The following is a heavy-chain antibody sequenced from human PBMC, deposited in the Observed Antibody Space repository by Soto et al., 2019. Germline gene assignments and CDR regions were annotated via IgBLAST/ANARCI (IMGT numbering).Heavy chain of an antibody. V-gene: IGHV1-69*01. CDR3: ERSQGGSSSLDIYYYYYYGMGV. CDR2: IIPIFGTA. D-gene: IGHD2-15*01. CDR1: GGTFSSYA. Sequence: QVQLVQSGAEVKKPGSSVKVSCKAPGGTFSSYAISWVRQAPGQGLEWMGGIIPIFGTAKYAQKFQGRVTITADEHTSTGAMDLSRLRSAPTAVYYCERSQGGSSSLDIYYYYYYGMGVWGKGTELTVPS. J-gene: IGHJ6*04.